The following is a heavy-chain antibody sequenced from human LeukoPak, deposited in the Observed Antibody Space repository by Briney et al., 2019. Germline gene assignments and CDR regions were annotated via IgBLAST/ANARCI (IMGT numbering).Heavy chain of an antibody. CDR3: ARVRFLEWPAPMDV. CDR1: GGSISSYY. Sequence: SETLSLTCTVSGGSISSYYWSWIRQPAGKGLEWIGRIYTSGSTNYNPSLKSRVTMSVDTSENQFSLKLSSVTAADTAVYYCARVRFLEWPAPMDVWGKGITVTVSS. D-gene: IGHD3-3*01. CDR2: IYTSGST. J-gene: IGHJ6*03. V-gene: IGHV4-4*07.